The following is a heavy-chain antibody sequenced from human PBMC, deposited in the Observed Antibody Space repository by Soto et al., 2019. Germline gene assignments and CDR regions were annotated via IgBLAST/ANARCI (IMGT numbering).Heavy chain of an antibody. CDR3: ARRYCSRADCYSDS. Sequence: GESLKISCKGSGYSFNNYWIAWVRQMPGKGLEWMGIIFPGDSSATYSPTFQGHVTISADRSTRSAYLQWRSLRASDTAIYFCARRYCSRADCYSDSWGQGSLVTVSS. J-gene: IGHJ4*02. CDR1: GYSFNNYW. CDR2: IFPGDSSA. D-gene: IGHD2-2*01. V-gene: IGHV5-51*01.